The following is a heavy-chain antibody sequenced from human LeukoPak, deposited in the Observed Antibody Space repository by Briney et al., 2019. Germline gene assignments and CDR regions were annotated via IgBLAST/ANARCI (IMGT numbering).Heavy chain of an antibody. D-gene: IGHD4-23*01. Sequence: PGGSLRLSCAASGFTFSSYSMNWVRQAPGKGLEWVSYISSSSSTIYYADSVKGRFTISRDNSKNTLYLQMNSLRAEDTAVYYCAKGHTVVTPVVGYWGQGTLVTVSS. CDR3: AKGHTVVTPVVGY. CDR1: GFTFSSYS. J-gene: IGHJ4*02. CDR2: ISSSSSTI. V-gene: IGHV3-48*01.